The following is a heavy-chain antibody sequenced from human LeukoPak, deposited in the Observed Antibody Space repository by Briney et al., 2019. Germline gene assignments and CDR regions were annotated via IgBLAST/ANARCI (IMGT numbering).Heavy chain of an antibody. V-gene: IGHV4-38-2*01. CDR1: GYSISSGYY. CDR3: ARGSYGSGSYYAPFDY. J-gene: IGHJ4*02. CDR2: IYHSGST. Sequence: SETLSLTCAVSGYSISSGYYWGWIRQPPGKGLEWIGSIYHSGSTYYNRSLKRRVTISVDTSKNQFSLKLSSVTAADTAVYYCARGSYGSGSYYAPFDYWGQGTLVTVSS. D-gene: IGHD3-10*01.